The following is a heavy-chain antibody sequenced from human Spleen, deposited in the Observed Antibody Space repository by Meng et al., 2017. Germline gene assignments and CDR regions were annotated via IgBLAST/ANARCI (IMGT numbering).Heavy chain of an antibody. V-gene: IGHV1-18*04. CDR1: DYTLTGDG. Sequence: PVMRPGAEVRQPEASVKVSCKVADYTLTGDGFSWVRQAPGQGLQWMGWINIYNGITNYGRNFQGRVTLTTDTSTSTGYMELRSLTSDDTAVYYCATRGNPYLDRWGQGTLVTVSS. CDR2: INIYNGIT. CDR3: ATRGNPYLDR. J-gene: IGHJ4*02.